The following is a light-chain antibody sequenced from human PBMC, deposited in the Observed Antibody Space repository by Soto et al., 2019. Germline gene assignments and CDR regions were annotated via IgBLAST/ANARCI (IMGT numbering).Light chain of an antibody. Sequence: EIVLTQSPATLSLSPGERATLSCRASQSVSSSLAWFQHKPGQAPRLLIYDASNSATGIPARFRGSGSGTDFTLTISSLEPEDFAVYYCQQRSNWPRTFGQGTKLEIK. CDR3: QQRSNWPRT. J-gene: IGKJ2*01. V-gene: IGKV3-11*01. CDR1: QSVSSS. CDR2: DAS.